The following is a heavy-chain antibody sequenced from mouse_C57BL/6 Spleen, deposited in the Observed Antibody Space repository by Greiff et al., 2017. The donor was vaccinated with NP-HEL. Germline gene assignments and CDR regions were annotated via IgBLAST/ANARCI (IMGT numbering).Heavy chain of an antibody. CDR1: GFSLTSYA. D-gene: IGHD2-1*01. V-gene: IGHV2-9-1*01. CDR2: IWTGGGT. CDR3: ARHYGNLWYYAMDY. Sequence: QVQLQQSGPGLVAPSQSLSITCTVSGFSLTSYAISWVRQPPGKGLEWLGVIWTGGGTNYNSALKSRLSISKDNSKSQVFLKMNSLQTDDTARYYCARHYGNLWYYAMDYWGQGTSVTVSS. J-gene: IGHJ4*01.